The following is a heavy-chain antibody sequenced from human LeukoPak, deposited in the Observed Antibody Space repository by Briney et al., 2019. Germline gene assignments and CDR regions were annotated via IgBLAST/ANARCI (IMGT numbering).Heavy chain of an antibody. D-gene: IGHD2-2*01. CDR1: GFTFSDYG. CDR2: IWYDGSNK. CDR3: ARSVAPAARLDY. J-gene: IGHJ4*02. Sequence: GGSLRLSCAASGFTFSDYGMHWVRQAQGKGLEWAAVIWYDGSNKYYADSVKGRFTISRDNSKNTLYLEMNNLRAEDTAVYWCARSVAPAARLDYWGQGTLVTVSS. V-gene: IGHV3-33*01.